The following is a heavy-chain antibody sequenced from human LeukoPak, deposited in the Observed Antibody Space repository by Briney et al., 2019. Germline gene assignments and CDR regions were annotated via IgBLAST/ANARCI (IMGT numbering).Heavy chain of an antibody. CDR1: GGSFSGYY. CDR2: TNHSGST. Sequence: PSETLSLTCAVYGGSFSGYYWSWIRQPPGKGLEWIGETNHSGSTNYNPSLKSRVTISVDTSKNQFSLKLSSVTAADTAVYYCASGIVGATDYWGQGTLVTVSS. J-gene: IGHJ4*02. CDR3: ASGIVGATDY. D-gene: IGHD1-26*01. V-gene: IGHV4-34*01.